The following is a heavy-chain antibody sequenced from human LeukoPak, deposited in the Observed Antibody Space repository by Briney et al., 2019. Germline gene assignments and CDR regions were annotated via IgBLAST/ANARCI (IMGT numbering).Heavy chain of an antibody. CDR3: AREPEMXTCPLDY. Sequence: GGSLRLSCAASGFTFSSYWMHWVRQAPGKGLVWVSRINSDGSSTSYADSVRGRFTISRDNAKNTLYLQMNSLRAEDTAVYYCAREPEMXTCPLDYWGQGTLVTVSS. V-gene: IGHV3-74*01. D-gene: IGHD5-24*01. CDR1: GFTFSSYW. CDR2: INSDGSST. J-gene: IGHJ4*02.